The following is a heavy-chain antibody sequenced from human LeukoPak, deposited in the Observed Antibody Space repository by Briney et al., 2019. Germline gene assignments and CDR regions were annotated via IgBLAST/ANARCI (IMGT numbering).Heavy chain of an antibody. CDR1: GYTFTSYG. Sequence: ASVKVSCKASGYTFTSYGISWVRQAPGQGLEWMGWISAYNGNTNYAQKLQGRVTMTTDTSTSTAYMELRSLRSDDTAVYYCASRGVWGSYRHVPPDYCGMDVWGQGTTVTVSS. J-gene: IGHJ6*02. D-gene: IGHD3-16*02. CDR3: ASRGVWGSYRHVPPDYCGMDV. V-gene: IGHV1-18*01. CDR2: ISAYNGNT.